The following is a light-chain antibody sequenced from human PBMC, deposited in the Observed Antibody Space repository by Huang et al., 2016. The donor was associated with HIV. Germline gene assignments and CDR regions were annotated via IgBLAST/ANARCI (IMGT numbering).Light chain of an antibody. CDR3: QQYHSLPWT. Sequence: DIQMTQSPSSLSASVGDRVTITCRASQGIGNSLAWYQQKPEKAPRLLLYATSTLESGVPSRFSGSGSGTHYTLTINTLQPEGIASYYCQQYHSLPWTFGQGTKVEIK. J-gene: IGKJ1*01. CDR1: QGIGNS. V-gene: IGKV1-NL1*01. CDR2: ATS.